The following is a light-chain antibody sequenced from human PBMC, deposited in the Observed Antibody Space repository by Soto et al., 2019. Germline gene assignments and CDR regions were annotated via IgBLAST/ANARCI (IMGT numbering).Light chain of an antibody. CDR3: QQYNSYST. Sequence: DIPMTQSPSTLAASVGDRGTITCQASQSIRSWLAWYQQKPGKAPKLLIYDASSLESGVPSRFSGSGSGTEFTLTISSLQPDDFATYYCQQYNSYSTFGQGTKLEIK. CDR1: QSIRSW. V-gene: IGKV1-5*01. CDR2: DAS. J-gene: IGKJ2*01.